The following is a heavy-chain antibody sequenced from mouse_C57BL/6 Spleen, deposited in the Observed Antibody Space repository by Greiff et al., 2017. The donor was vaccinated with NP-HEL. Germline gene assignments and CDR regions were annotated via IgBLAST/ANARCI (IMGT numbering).Heavy chain of an antibody. CDR1: GFSLSTSGMG. CDR2: IYWDDDK. V-gene: IGHV8-12*01. CDR3: ARRVAPYYGSSYWYFDV. D-gene: IGHD1-1*01. J-gene: IGHJ1*03. Sequence: QVTLKESGPGILQSSQTLSLTCSFSGFSLSTSGMGVSWIRQPSGKGLEWLAHIYWDDDKRYNPSLKSRLTISKDTSRNQVFLKITSVDTADTATYYCARRVAPYYGSSYWYFDVWGTGTTVTVSS.